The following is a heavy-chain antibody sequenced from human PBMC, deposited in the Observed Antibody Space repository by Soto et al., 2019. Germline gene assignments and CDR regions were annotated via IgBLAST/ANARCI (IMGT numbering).Heavy chain of an antibody. V-gene: IGHV5-51*01. D-gene: IGHD5-18*01. J-gene: IGHJ4*02. CDR2: IYPGDSDA. Sequence: GESLKISCKGSGYSFTTYWIAWVRQMPGKGLEWMGIIYPGDSDARYSPSFQGQVTFSADKSINTTYLHFNSLEASDTAMYFCTRGDTSMGFDYWGQGTLVTVSS. CDR3: TRGDTSMGFDY. CDR1: GYSFTTYW.